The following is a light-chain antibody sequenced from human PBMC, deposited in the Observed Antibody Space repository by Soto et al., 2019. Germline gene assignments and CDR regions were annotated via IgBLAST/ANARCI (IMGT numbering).Light chain of an antibody. V-gene: IGLV2-8*01. CDR2: EVT. J-gene: IGLJ2*01. CDR3: TSYAGSSNS. CDR1: SSDIGGYNY. Sequence: QSALTQPPSASGSPGQSVTISCTGSSSDIGGYNYVSWYQQHPGKAPKLIIYEVTKRPSGVPDRFSGSKSGNTASLTVSGLQAEDEADYYCTSYAGSSNSFSGGTKLTVL.